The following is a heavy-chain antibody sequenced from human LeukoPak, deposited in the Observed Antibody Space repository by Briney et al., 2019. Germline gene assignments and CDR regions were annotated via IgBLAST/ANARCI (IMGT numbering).Heavy chain of an antibody. V-gene: IGHV1-2*02. J-gene: IGHJ5*02. CDR1: GYTFTVYN. CDR3: ASTYDILTGYYNRYYNWFDP. D-gene: IGHD3-9*01. Sequence: ASVRVSCMDSGYTFTVYNMHGVRQAPGQGGERMGWINPNRGGTNYVQKFQGRVTITRDTTTRTACMEMRRVRSDDTAVYYCASTYDILTGYYNRYYNWFDPWGQGTLVTVPS. CDR2: INPNRGGT.